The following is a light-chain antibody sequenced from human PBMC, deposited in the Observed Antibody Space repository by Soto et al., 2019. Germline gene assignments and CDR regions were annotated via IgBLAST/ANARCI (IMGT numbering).Light chain of an antibody. J-gene: IGLJ3*02. CDR1: SSNIGAGYD. Sequence: QSVLTQPPSVSGAPGQRVTISCTGSSSNIGAGYDVHWYQQLPGTAPKLLIYKNDQRPSGVPDRFSGSKSGTSASLAISGLRSEDEALYHCATWDDSLTGLVFGGGTQLTVL. CDR2: KND. CDR3: ATWDDSLTGLV. V-gene: IGLV1-40*01.